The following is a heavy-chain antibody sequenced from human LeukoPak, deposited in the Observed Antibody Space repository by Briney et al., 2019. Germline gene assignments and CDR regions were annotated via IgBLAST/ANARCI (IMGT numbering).Heavy chain of an antibody. CDR3: ALDSYYYDSSGYEFDY. J-gene: IGHJ4*02. CDR2: ISAYNGNT. D-gene: IGHD3-22*01. V-gene: IGHV1-18*01. CDR1: GGTFSRYA. Sequence: GASVKVSCKASGGTFSRYAISWVRQAPGQGLEWMGWISAYNGNTNYAQKLQGRVTMTTDTSTSTAHMELRSLRSDDTAVYYCALDSYYYDSSGYEFDYWGQGTLVTVSS.